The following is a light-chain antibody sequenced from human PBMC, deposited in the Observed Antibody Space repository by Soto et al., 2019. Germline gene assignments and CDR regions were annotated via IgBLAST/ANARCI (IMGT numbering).Light chain of an antibody. CDR1: QSISSW. CDR2: KAS. CDR3: QQYNSYSLT. V-gene: IGKV1-5*03. J-gene: IGKJ4*01. Sequence: DIQMTQSPSTLSASIGDRVTITCRASQSISSWLAWYQQKPGKAPKLLMYKASTLESGVPSRFSGSGSGTEFTLTISSLQSDDAATYYCQQYNSYSLTFGGGTKVDIK.